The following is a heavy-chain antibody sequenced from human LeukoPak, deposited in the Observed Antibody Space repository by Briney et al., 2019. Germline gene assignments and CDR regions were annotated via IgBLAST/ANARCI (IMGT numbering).Heavy chain of an antibody. CDR2: INHSGST. J-gene: IGHJ4*02. Sequence: PSETLSLTCAVYGGSFSGYYWSWIRQPPGKGLEWIGEINHSGSTNYNPSLKSRVTISVDTSKNQFSLKLSSVTAADTAVYYCARMSIEQLVRGYYFDYWGQGTLVTVSS. D-gene: IGHD6-6*01. V-gene: IGHV4-34*01. CDR1: GGSFSGYY. CDR3: ARMSIEQLVRGYYFDY.